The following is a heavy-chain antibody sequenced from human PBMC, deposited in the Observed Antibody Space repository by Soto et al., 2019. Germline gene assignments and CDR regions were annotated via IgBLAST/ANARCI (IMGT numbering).Heavy chain of an antibody. D-gene: IGHD3-22*01. V-gene: IGHV1-46*01. CDR3: ARDQPYYYDSSGYPRDY. CDR1: GYTFTSYY. CDR2: INPSGGST. J-gene: IGHJ4*02. Sequence: GASVKVSCKASGYTFTSYYMHWVRQAPGQGLEWMGIINPSGGSTSYAQKFQGRVTMTRDTSTSTVYMELSSLRSEDTAVYYCARDQPYYYDSSGYPRDYWGQGTLVTVSS.